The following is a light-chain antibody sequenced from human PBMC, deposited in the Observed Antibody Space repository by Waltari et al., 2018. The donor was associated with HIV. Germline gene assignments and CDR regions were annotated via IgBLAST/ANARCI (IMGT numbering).Light chain of an antibody. CDR3: ESRHSNDKHHV. J-gene: IGLJ1*01. V-gene: IGLV3-19*01. CDR2: GKH. CDR1: SLRKYS. Sequence: SSELTQDPAVSVALGQTVRITCQGDSLRKYSANWYQQKPGQAPVFVSYGKHSLPSGVPARFSGSSSGNTGSLTITGAQAEDEADYYCESRHSNDKHHVFGTGTKVTV.